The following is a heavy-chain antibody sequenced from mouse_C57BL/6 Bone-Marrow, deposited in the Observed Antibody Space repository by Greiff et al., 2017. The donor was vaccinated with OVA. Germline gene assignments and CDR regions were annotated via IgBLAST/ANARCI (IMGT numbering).Heavy chain of an antibody. CDR3: TRLLDAMDD. V-gene: IGHV5-9-1*02. D-gene: IGHD2-1*01. CDR2: ISSGGDYI. J-gene: IGHJ4*01. Sequence: EVQVVESGEGLVKPGGSLKLSCAASGFTFSSYAMSWVRQTPEKRLEWVAYISSGGDYIYYADTVKGRFTISRDSARNTLYLQIRSLKSEDTAMYNCTRLLDAMDDWGQGTSVTVTS. CDR1: GFTFSSYA.